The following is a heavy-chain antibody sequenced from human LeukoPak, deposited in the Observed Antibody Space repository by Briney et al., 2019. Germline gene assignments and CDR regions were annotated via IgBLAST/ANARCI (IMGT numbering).Heavy chain of an antibody. CDR1: GFTFSSYA. CDR2: ISGSGGTT. V-gene: IGHV3-23*01. Sequence: QTGGSLRLSCAASGFTFSSYAMSWVRQAPGKGLEWVSAISGSGGTTYYADSVKGRFTISRDNSKNTLYLQMNSLRAEDTAVYYCAKDLGQQLNYYYGMDVWGQGTTVTVSS. J-gene: IGHJ6*02. D-gene: IGHD6-13*01. CDR3: AKDLGQQLNYYYGMDV.